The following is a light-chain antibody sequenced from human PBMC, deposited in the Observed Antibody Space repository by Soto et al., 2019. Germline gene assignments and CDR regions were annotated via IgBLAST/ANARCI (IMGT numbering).Light chain of an antibody. V-gene: IGKV3-15*01. Sequence: ETVMTQSPATLSVSPGERPTLSCRASQSVSSNLAWYQQKPGQAPRLLIYDASTRATGIPARFSGSGSGTEFTLTISSLQSEDFAVYYCQQYNTWPLPFGPGTHGD. CDR3: QQYNTWPLP. CDR1: QSVSSN. J-gene: IGKJ3*01. CDR2: DAS.